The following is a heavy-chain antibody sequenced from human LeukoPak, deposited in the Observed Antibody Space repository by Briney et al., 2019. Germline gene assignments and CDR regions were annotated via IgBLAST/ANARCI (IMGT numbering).Heavy chain of an antibody. J-gene: IGHJ6*03. D-gene: IGHD2-15*01. CDR1: GYTFTRHY. CDR3: ARDSGYCSGGSCSNYYYYYMDV. V-gene: IGHV1-46*01. Sequence: ASVKVSCKSSGYTFTRHYLHWVRQAPGQGLEWMGIINPSGGSTSYAQKFQGRVTMTRDTSTSTVYMELSSLRSEDTAVYYCARDSGYCSGGSCSNYYYYYMDVWGKGTTVTISS. CDR2: INPSGGST.